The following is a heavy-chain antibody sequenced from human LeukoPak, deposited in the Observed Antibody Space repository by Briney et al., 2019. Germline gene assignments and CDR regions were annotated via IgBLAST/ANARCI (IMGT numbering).Heavy chain of an antibody. Sequence: ASVKVSCKASGYTFTGYYMHWVRQAPGQGLEWMGWINPNSGGTNYAQKFQGRVTMTRDMSTSTVYMELSSLRSEDTAVYYCARVGPDLYAFDIWGQGTMVTVSS. CDR1: GYTFTGYY. CDR2: INPNSGGT. J-gene: IGHJ3*02. D-gene: IGHD5/OR15-5a*01. CDR3: ARVGPDLYAFDI. V-gene: IGHV1-2*02.